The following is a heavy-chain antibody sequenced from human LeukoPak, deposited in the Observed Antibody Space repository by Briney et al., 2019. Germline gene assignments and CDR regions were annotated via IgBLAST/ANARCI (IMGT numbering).Heavy chain of an antibody. CDR2: IYHSGSP. J-gene: IGHJ4*02. D-gene: IGHD1-1*01. V-gene: IGHV4-4*02. Sequence: SETLSLTCAVSGGSISSNNWWGWVRQPPGKGLEWIGEIYHSGSPNYNPSLKSRVTISVDKSRNHFSLNLSSVTAADTAVYYCARVDINNWHSCDYWGQGTLVTVSS. CDR1: GGSISSNNW. CDR3: ARVDINNWHSCDY.